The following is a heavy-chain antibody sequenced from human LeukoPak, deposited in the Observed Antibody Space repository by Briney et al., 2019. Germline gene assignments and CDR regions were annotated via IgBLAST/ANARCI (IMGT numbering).Heavy chain of an antibody. CDR3: AKDVVAVTADAFEI. CDR1: GGSISSYY. Sequence: SETLSLTCTVSGGSISSYYWSWIRQPAGKGLEWIGRIYTSGSANYNPSLKSRVTVSVDTSKNQFSLKLSSVTAADTAVYYCAKDVVAVTADAFEIWGQGTMVTVSS. V-gene: IGHV4-4*07. D-gene: IGHD4-17*01. J-gene: IGHJ3*02. CDR2: IYTSGSA.